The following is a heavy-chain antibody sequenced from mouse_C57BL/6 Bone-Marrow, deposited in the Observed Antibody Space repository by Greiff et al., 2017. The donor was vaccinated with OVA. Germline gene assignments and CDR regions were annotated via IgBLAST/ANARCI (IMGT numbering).Heavy chain of an antibody. CDR3: ARDGYLAWFAY. J-gene: IGHJ3*01. CDR1: GYAFTNYL. Sequence: QVQLQQSGAELVRPGTSVKVSCKASGYAFTNYLIEWVKQRPGQGLEWIGVINPGSGGTNYNEKFKGKATLTADKSSSTAYMQLSSLTSEDSAVYFCARDGYLAWFAYWGQGTLVTVSA. D-gene: IGHD2-3*01. CDR2: INPGSGGT. V-gene: IGHV1-54*01.